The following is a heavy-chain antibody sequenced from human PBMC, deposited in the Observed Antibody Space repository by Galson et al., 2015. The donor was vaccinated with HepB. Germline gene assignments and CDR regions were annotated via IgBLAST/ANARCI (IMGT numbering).Heavy chain of an antibody. V-gene: IGHV7-4-1*02. CDR2: INTNTGNP. J-gene: IGHJ5*02. CDR3: AREGYNWNEGDWFDP. D-gene: IGHD1-1*01. Sequence: SVKVSCKASGYTFTSYAMNWVRQTPGQGLEWMGWINTNTGNPTYAQGFAGRFVFSLDTSVSTAYLQISSLKAEDTAVYYCAREGYNWNEGDWFDPWGQGTLVTVSS. CDR1: GYTFTSYA.